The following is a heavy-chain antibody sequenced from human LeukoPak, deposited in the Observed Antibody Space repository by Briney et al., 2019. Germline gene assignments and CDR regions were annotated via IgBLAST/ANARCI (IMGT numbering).Heavy chain of an antibody. Sequence: SETLSLTCTVSGGSISSYYWSWIRQPPGKGLEWIGYIYYSGSTNYNPSLKSRATISVDTSKNQFSLKLSSVTAADTAVYYCAREVRGDYYYGMDVWGQGTTVTVSS. J-gene: IGHJ6*02. CDR2: IYYSGST. V-gene: IGHV4-59*01. CDR3: AREVRGDYYYGMDV. D-gene: IGHD4-17*01. CDR1: GGSISSYY.